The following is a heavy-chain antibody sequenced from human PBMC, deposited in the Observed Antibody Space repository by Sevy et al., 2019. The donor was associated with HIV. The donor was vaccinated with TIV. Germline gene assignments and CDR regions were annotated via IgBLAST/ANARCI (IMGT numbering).Heavy chain of an antibody. CDR1: GFSFSRYG. CDR2: ISNDGSDK. Sequence: GGSLRLSCAAAGFSFSRYGMHWARQAPGKGLEWVAVISNDGSDKEYADSVKGRFIVSRDNFKDTVYLQMNSLRPDDTAVYYCANSRGRYEGSSWLYYYYLMDVWGQGTTVTVSS. V-gene: IGHV3-30*18. D-gene: IGHD6-13*01. J-gene: IGHJ6*02. CDR3: ANSRGRYEGSSWLYYYYLMDV.